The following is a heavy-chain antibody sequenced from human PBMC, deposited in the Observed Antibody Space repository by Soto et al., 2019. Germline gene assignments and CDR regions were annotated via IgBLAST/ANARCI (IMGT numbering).Heavy chain of an antibody. CDR2: IGTGGDT. J-gene: IGHJ6*02. CDR3: AKDRITIFYQNSYGMDV. Sequence: GGSLRLSCAASGLTFSRSDMHWVRQATGKGLEWVSAIGTGGDTYYSDSVKGRFTISRENAKNSLYLQMDSLTAEDTAVYYCAKDRITIFYQNSYGMDVWGQGTTVTVSS. D-gene: IGHD3-3*01. CDR1: GLTFSRSD. V-gene: IGHV3-13*01.